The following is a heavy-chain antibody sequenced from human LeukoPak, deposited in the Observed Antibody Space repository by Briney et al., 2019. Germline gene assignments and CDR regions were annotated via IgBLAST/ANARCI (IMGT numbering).Heavy chain of an antibody. D-gene: IGHD3-10*01. V-gene: IGHV1-69*06. J-gene: IGHJ4*02. CDR2: IIPIFGTT. Sequence: SVKVSCKAPGGTFSSYAISWVRQAPGQGLEWMGGIIPIFGTTDYAQKFQGRATITADKSTSTAYMELSSLRSEDTAVYYCARGSYYYGSGSSYPWEYFDYWGQGTLVTVSS. CDR3: ARGSYYYGSGSSYPWEYFDY. CDR1: GGTFSSYA.